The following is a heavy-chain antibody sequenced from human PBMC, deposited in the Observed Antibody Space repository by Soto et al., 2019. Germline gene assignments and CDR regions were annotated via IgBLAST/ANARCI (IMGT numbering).Heavy chain of an antibody. CDR2: ISYDGRNK. CDR3: AREAEAFDI. CDR1: GFTFRSYA. Sequence: QVQLVESGGGVVQPGRSLRVSCAASGFTFRSYAMHWVRQAPGKGPEWVAVISYDGRNKCYADSVKGRFTISRDNSRNTLYVQMNSLRPEDTAVYYCAREAEAFDIWGQGTTVTVSS. J-gene: IGHJ3*02. D-gene: IGHD6-25*01. V-gene: IGHV3-30*04.